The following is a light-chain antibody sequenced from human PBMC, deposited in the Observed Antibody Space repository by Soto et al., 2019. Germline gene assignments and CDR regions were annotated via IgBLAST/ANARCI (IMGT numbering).Light chain of an antibody. CDR2: GAS. V-gene: IGKV3-15*01. J-gene: IGKJ1*01. CDR3: PQYNTWLWT. CDR1: QSGNAN. Sequence: EVVMTQSPATLSVSPGERATLSCRASQSGNANLAWYQQKPGQAPRLLIHGASNRATGIPARLSGSWFGTAFILTISSLQSEDFAVYDCPQYNTWLWTFGRGTKVEI.